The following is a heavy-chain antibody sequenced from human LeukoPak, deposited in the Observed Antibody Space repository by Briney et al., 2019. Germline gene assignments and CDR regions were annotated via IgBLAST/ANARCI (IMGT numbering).Heavy chain of an antibody. D-gene: IGHD6-13*01. J-gene: IGHJ4*02. CDR1: GGSFSGYY. V-gene: IGHV4-34*01. Sequence: PSETLSLTCAVYGGSFSGYYWSWIRQPPGKGLEWIGEINHSGSTNYNPSLKSRVTISVDTSKNQFPLKLSSVTTADTAVYYCARGVAAAHFDYWGQGTLVTVSS. CDR2: INHSGST. CDR3: ARGVAAAHFDY.